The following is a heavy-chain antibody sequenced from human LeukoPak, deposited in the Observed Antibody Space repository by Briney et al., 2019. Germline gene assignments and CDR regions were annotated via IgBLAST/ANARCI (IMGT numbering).Heavy chain of an antibody. D-gene: IGHD3-10*01. V-gene: IGHV4-34*01. CDR3: ARSTRGPYGSGLTR. J-gene: IGHJ4*02. Sequence: PSETLSLTCTVSGGSISSYYWSWIRQPPGKGLEWIGEINHSGSTNYNPSLKSRVTISVDTSKNQFSLKLSSVTAADTAVYYCARSTRGPYGSGLTRWGQGTLVTVSS. CDR2: INHSGST. CDR1: GGSISSYY.